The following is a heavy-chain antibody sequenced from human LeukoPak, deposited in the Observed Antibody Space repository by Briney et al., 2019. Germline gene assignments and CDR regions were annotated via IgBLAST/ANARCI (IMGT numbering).Heavy chain of an antibody. CDR2: IYYSGST. D-gene: IGHD3-3*01. V-gene: IGHV4-59*01. CDR3: ARSFLSAGDFYYGMDV. J-gene: IGHJ6*02. Sequence: SETLSLTCTVSGGSISSYYWSWIRQPPGKGLEWIGYIYYSGSTNCHPSLKSRVTMSVDTSENQLSLSLSSVTAADTAVYCCARSFLSAGDFYYGMDVWGQGTTVIVSS. CDR1: GGSISSYY.